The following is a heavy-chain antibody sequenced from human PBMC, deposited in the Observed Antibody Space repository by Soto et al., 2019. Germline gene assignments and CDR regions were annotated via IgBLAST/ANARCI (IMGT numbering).Heavy chain of an antibody. CDR1: GGSISSSSYY. CDR3: ARTYSSSWLDYYYYGMDV. D-gene: IGHD6-13*01. J-gene: IGHJ6*02. CDR2: IYYSGST. Sequence: QLQLQESGPGLVKPSETLSLTCTVSGGSISSSSYYWGWIRQPPGKGLEWIGSIYYSGSTYYNPSLKSRVTISVDTSKNQFSLKLSSVTAADTAVYYCARTYSSSWLDYYYYGMDVWGQGTTVTVSS. V-gene: IGHV4-39*01.